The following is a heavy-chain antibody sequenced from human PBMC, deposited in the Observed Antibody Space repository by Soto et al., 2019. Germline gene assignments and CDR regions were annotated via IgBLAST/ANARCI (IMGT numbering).Heavy chain of an antibody. Sequence: GESLKISCXGSGYSFTSYWISWVRQMPGKGLEWMGMIDPSDSYTNYSPSFQGHVTISADKSISTAYLQWSSLKASDTAMYYCARHRLQYSSIKGPYYYYGMDVWGQGTTVTVSS. CDR2: IDPSDSYT. J-gene: IGHJ6*02. V-gene: IGHV5-10-1*01. CDR3: ARHRLQYSSIKGPYYYYGMDV. D-gene: IGHD6-13*01. CDR1: GYSFTSYW.